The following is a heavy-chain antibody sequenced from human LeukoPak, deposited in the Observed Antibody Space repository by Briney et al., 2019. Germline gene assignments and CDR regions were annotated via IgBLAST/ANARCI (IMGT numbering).Heavy chain of an antibody. D-gene: IGHD3-10*01. V-gene: IGHV3-30*18. CDR3: AKDKGYGSYIFDI. J-gene: IGHJ3*02. CDR2: ISYDGRNK. CDR1: GFTFSSYG. Sequence: PGGSLRLSCAASGFTFSSYGMHWVRQAPGKGLEWVAVISYDGRNKYYADSVKGRFTISRDNSKNALYLQMNSLRAEDTAVYYCAKDKGYGSYIFDIWGQGTMVTVSS.